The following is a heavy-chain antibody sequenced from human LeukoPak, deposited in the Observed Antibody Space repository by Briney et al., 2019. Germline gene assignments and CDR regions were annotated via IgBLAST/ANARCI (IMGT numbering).Heavy chain of an antibody. J-gene: IGHJ5*02. Sequence: SETLSLSCTVSGDSISSSSYYWGWIRQPPGKGLEWIGYIYYSGSTYYNPSLKSLVSISVDTSKNQFSLKLSSVTAADTAVYYCARSVYRSSGSCYRGFNWFDPWGQGTLVTVSS. V-gene: IGHV4-39*01. CDR3: ARSVYRSSGSCYRGFNWFDP. CDR2: IYYSGST. D-gene: IGHD2-15*01. CDR1: GDSISSSSYY.